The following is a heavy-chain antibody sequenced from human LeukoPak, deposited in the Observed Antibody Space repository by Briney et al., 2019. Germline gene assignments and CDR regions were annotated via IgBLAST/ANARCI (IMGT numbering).Heavy chain of an antibody. CDR2: IWYDGSNK. J-gene: IGHJ6*02. D-gene: IGHD2-2*01. Sequence: GGSLRLSCAASGFTCSSYGMHWVRQAPGKGLEWVAVIWYDGSNKDYADSVKGRFTISRDNSKNTLYLQMNRLRAEDTAVYYCARDHSPTLPDLVVVPAFFYYGMDVWGQGTTVTVSS. CDR3: ARDHSPTLPDLVVVPAFFYYGMDV. CDR1: GFTCSSYG. V-gene: IGHV3-33*01.